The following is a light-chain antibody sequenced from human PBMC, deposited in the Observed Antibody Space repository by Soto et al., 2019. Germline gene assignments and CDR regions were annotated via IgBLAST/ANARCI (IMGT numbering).Light chain of an antibody. Sequence: QPVLNQPASVTGSHGQSITITSTGTSSDVGGYNYVSWYQQHPGKAPKLMIYDVSNRPSGVSNRFSGSKSGNTASLTISGLQAEDEADYYCSSYTSSSTLFGGGTQLTVL. V-gene: IGLV2-14*01. J-gene: IGLJ2*01. CDR3: SSYTSSSTL. CDR1: SSDVGGYNY. CDR2: DVS.